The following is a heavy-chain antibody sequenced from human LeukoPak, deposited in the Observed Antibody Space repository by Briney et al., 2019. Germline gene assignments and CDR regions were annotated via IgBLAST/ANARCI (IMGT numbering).Heavy chain of an antibody. CDR1: GGSISGRSYY. V-gene: IGHV4-39*07. Sequence: SETLSLTCTVSGGSISGRSYYWGWIRQPPGKELEWIGSMYYSGSTYSNPSLKSRVTISVDTSKNQFSLRLSSVTAADTAVYYCARLRVRGYGYGPWEGPTWVDYWGQGTLVTVSS. CDR2: MYYSGST. D-gene: IGHD5-18*01. CDR3: ARLRVRGYGYGPWEGPTWVDY. J-gene: IGHJ4*02.